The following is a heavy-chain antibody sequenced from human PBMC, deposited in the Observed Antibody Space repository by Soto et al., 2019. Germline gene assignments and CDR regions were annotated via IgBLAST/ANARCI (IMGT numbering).Heavy chain of an antibody. Sequence: VQLHESGPELVKPSGTLSLSCAVSGGPITSSNWWSWVRQPPGKGLEWIGKISHSGTYDYNPSLKGRVTISVDRSKDQFFLTVRSVTAADTAIYYCARDYDGLDYWGQGILITVSS. V-gene: IGHV4-4*02. CDR3: ARDYDGLDY. J-gene: IGHJ4*02. D-gene: IGHD3-16*01. CDR1: GGPITSSNW. CDR2: ISHSGTY.